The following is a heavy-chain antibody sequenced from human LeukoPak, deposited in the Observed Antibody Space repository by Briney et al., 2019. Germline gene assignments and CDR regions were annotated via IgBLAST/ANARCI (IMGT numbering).Heavy chain of an antibody. CDR3: SEGYFEPFDH. V-gene: IGHV4-59*02. Sequence: SETLSLTCLVSGASVSSSHWNWLRQLPGKGLEWIGCLSYTGKTDYNPSLTSRVTISLDTSKNQVSLKLKSLTAADTAVYYCSEGYFEPFDHWGQGISVTVSS. J-gene: IGHJ4*02. CDR1: GASVSSSH. CDR2: LSYTGKT. D-gene: IGHD5-24*01.